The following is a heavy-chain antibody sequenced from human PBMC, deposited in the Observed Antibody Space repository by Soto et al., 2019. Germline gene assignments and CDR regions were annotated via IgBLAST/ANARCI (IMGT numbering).Heavy chain of an antibody. Sequence: GASVKVSCKASGYTFTSYYMHWVRQAPGQGLGWMGIINPSGGSTSYAQKFQGRVTMTRDTSTSTVYMELSSLRSEDTAVYYCAREYDILTGYPNWFDPWGQGTLVTVS. CDR1: GYTFTSYY. J-gene: IGHJ5*02. CDR3: AREYDILTGYPNWFDP. CDR2: INPSGGST. D-gene: IGHD3-9*01. V-gene: IGHV1-46*03.